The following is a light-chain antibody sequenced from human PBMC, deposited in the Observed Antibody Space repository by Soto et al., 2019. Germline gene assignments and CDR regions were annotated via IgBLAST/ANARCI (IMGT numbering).Light chain of an antibody. V-gene: IGKV1-33*01. CDR1: QDIKRY. Sequence: DIQMTQSPSSLSASVGDRVTITCQASQDIKRYLNWYQQKPGKAPKLLIYDASDLDTGVPSRFSGSGSGTGFSFTISSLQPEDVGTYYCQQYENLPLTFGGGTKVDIK. CDR2: DAS. CDR3: QQYENLPLT. J-gene: IGKJ4*01.